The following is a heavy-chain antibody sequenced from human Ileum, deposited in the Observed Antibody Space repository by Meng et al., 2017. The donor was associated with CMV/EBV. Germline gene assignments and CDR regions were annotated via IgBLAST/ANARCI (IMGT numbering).Heavy chain of an antibody. CDR2: ISWNSGSI. J-gene: IGHJ4*02. CDR1: GFTFDDYA. D-gene: IGHD6-6*01. CDR3: AKDRVDSSSSHFDY. V-gene: IGHV3-9*01. Sequence: ISCAASGFTFDDYAMHWVRQAPEKGLEWVSGISWNSGSIGYADSVKGRFTISRDNAKNSLYLQMNSLRAEDTALYYCAKDRVDSSSSHFDYWGQGTLVTVSS.